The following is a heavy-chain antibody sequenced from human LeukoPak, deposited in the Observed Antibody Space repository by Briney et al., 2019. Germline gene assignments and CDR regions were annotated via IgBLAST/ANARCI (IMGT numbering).Heavy chain of an antibody. CDR1: GHTLTQLS. Sequence: ASVRVSCKVSGHTLTQLSIHWVRQAPGKGLELKGGSYPKDGGRSFAQNFQVRISMTEDTPIETTYFALTSLTSEDTAVYFRAAVRTSPQDFYDDTASRNPFDTWGQETLLTVSS. J-gene: IGHJ4*02. V-gene: IGHV1-24*01. CDR3: AAVRTSPQDFYDDTASRNPFDT. D-gene: IGHD5-18*01. CDR2: SYPKDGGR.